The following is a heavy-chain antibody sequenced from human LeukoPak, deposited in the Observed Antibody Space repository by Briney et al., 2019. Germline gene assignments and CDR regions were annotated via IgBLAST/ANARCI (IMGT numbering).Heavy chain of an antibody. CDR1: GGSISSYY. Sequence: KPSETLSLPCTVSGGSISSYYWEWIRQPPREGLEWIGDVYYSGSTSYNPSLKSRVTISVDTSKKQFSLKLSSVTAADTAVYYCARKYYDILTGYTAMDVWGQGTTVTVSS. D-gene: IGHD3-9*01. J-gene: IGHJ6*02. CDR3: ARKYYDILTGYTAMDV. CDR2: VYYSGST. V-gene: IGHV4-59*01.